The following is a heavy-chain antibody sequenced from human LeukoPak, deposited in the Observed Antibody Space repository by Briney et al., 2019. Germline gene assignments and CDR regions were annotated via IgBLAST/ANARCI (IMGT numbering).Heavy chain of an antibody. CDR3: ARDGGQYSSPEYYFDY. V-gene: IGHV3-64*01. CDR2: ISSNGGST. D-gene: IGHD6-6*01. Sequence: GGSLRLSCAASGFTFSSYAMHWVRQAPGKGLEYVSAISSNGGSTYYANSAKGRFTISRDNSKNTLYLQMGSLRAEDMAVYYCARDGGQYSSPEYYFDYWGQGTLVTVSS. CDR1: GFTFSSYA. J-gene: IGHJ4*02.